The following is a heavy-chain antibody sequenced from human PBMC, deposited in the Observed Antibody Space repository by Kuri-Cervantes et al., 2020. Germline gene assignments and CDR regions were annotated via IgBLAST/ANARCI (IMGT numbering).Heavy chain of an antibody. D-gene: IGHD1-14*01. CDR3: ARAIPGPYAFDI. CDR1: GYSISSGYY. Sequence: LSLTCAVSGYSISSGYYWGWIRQPPGKGLEWIGSIYHSGSTYYNPSLKSRVTISVDTSKNQFSLKLSSVTAADTAVYYCARAIPGPYAFDIWGQGTMVTVSS. V-gene: IGHV4-38-2*01. CDR2: IYHSGST. J-gene: IGHJ3*02.